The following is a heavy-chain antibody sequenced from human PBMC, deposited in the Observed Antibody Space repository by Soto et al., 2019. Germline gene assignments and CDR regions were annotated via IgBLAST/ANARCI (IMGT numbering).Heavy chain of an antibody. CDR1: GFTFSSYA. D-gene: IGHD4-17*01. Sequence: QVQLVESGGGVVQPGRSLRLSCAASGFTFSSYAMHWVRQAPGKGLEWVAVISYDGSNKYYADSVKGRFTISRDNSKNTXFLQMNSLRAEDTAVYYCARDRRLRRIPCRSDAFDIWGQGTMVTVSS. J-gene: IGHJ3*02. CDR3: ARDRRLRRIPCRSDAFDI. V-gene: IGHV3-30-3*01. CDR2: ISYDGSNK.